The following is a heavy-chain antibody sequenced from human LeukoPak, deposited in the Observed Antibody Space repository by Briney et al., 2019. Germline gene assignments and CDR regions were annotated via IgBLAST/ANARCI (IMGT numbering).Heavy chain of an antibody. Sequence: GGSLRLSCAASGITFSSYGMSWVRQAPGKGLEWVSSISSSSSYIYYADSVKGRFTISRDNAKNSLYLQMNSLRAEDTAVYYCATPGPGIAAMSAFDIWGQGTMVTVSS. CDR2: ISSSSSYI. V-gene: IGHV3-21*01. J-gene: IGHJ3*02. CDR1: GITFSSYG. CDR3: ATPGPGIAAMSAFDI. D-gene: IGHD6-25*01.